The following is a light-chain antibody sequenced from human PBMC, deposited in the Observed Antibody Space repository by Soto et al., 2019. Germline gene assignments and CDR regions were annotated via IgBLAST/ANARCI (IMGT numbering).Light chain of an antibody. V-gene: IGLV2-8*01. CDR2: EVI. CDR3: SSYAGSNNFVL. Sequence: QSALTQPPSASGSLGQSVTISCTGTSSDVGGYNYVSWYQQHPGKAPKLMIYEVIKRPSGVPDRFSGSKSGNTASLRVSGLQAEDEADYYCSSYAGSNNFVLFGGGTKRTVL. CDR1: SSDVGGYNY. J-gene: IGLJ2*01.